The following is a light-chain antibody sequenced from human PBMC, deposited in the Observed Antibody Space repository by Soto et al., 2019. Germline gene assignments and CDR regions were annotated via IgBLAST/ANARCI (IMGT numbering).Light chain of an antibody. Sequence: EIVLTQSPVTLSLSPGERATLSCRASQSVFTYLAWYQQKPGQAPRLLIYDASNRATGIPARFSGSGSGTDFTLTISSLEPEDFAVYYCQQRSDWPPRLTFGGGTKVEIK. CDR2: DAS. CDR3: QQRSDWPPRLT. V-gene: IGKV3-11*01. CDR1: QSVFTY. J-gene: IGKJ4*01.